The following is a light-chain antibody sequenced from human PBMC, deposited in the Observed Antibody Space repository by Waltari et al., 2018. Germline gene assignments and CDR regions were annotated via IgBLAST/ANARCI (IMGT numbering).Light chain of an antibody. CDR1: SSDIGSYNF. CDR3: SSYTTSSTVI. J-gene: IGLJ2*01. V-gene: IGLV2-18*02. Sequence: QSALIQPPSVSGSPGQSVAIYCTGTSSDIGSYNFVSWYQQFPGTAPKLLIYEVTNRPLGVPDRFSGSKSGYTASLAISGLQPEDEADYYCSSYTTSSTVIFGGGTKLTVL. CDR2: EVT.